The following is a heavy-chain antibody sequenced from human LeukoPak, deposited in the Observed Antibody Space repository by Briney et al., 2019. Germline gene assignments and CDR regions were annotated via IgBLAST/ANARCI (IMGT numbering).Heavy chain of an antibody. V-gene: IGHV5-51*01. CDR2: IYPGDSDT. Sequence: GESLKISCKGSGYSFTSYWIGWVRQMPGKGLEWMGIIYPGDSDTRYSPSFQGQVTISADKSISTAYLQWSSLKASDTAMYYCARFGAEWFGELFQTHYYYGMDVWGQGTTVTVSS. D-gene: IGHD3-10*01. CDR1: GYSFTSYW. CDR3: ARFGAEWFGELFQTHYYYGMDV. J-gene: IGHJ6*02.